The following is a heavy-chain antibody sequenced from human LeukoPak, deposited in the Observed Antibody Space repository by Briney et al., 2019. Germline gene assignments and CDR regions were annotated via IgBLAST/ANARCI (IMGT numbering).Heavy chain of an antibody. CDR1: GGSISSSSYY. J-gene: IGHJ5*02. CDR2: IYYSGST. CDR3: ARHDYDYSNYNWFDP. D-gene: IGHD4-11*01. V-gene: IGHV4-39*01. Sequence: PSETLSLTCTVSGGSISSSSYYWGWIRQPPGKGLEWIGSIYYSGSTYYNPSLKSRVTISLDTSKNQFSLKLSSVTAADTAVYYCARHDYDYSNYNWFDPWGQGTLVTVSS.